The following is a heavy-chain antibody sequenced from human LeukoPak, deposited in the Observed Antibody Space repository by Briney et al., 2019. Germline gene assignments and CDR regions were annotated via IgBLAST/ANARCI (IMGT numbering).Heavy chain of an antibody. CDR3: ASLYYYGSGSPPREYYFDY. CDR1: GGSISSGGYY. Sequence: SQTLSLTCTVSGGSISSGGYYWSWIRQHPGKGLEWIGYIYYSGGTYYNPSLKSRVTISVDTSKNQFSLKLSSVTAADTAVYYCASLYYYGSGSPPREYYFDYWGQGTLVTVSS. CDR2: IYYSGGT. D-gene: IGHD3-10*01. J-gene: IGHJ4*02. V-gene: IGHV4-31*03.